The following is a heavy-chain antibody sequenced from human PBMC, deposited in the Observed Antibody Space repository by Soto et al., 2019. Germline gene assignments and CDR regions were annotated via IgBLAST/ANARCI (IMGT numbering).Heavy chain of an antibody. J-gene: IGHJ5*02. CDR1: GGSISSSSYY. V-gene: IGHV4-39*01. Sequence: ETLSLTCTVSGGSISSSSYYWGWIRQPPGKGLEWIGSIYYSGSTYYNPSLKSRVTISVDTSKNQFSLKLSSVTAADTAVYYCARLTYYYDSSGYYYYDPWGQGTLVTVSS. CDR3: ARLTYYYDSSGYYYYDP. D-gene: IGHD3-22*01. CDR2: IYYSGST.